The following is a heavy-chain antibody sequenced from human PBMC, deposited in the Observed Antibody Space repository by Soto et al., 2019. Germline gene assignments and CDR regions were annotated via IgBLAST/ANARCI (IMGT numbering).Heavy chain of an antibody. Sequence: SGPTLVNPTQTLTLTCTFSGFSLSTSGVGVGWIRQPPGKALEWLALIYWDDDKRYSPSLKSRLTITKDTSQNQVVLNRTNMDPVDQAKYYCAQSASEGQRRSEEVLWFGELSAFDIWGQGTMVTVSS. D-gene: IGHD3-10*01. CDR3: AQSASEGQRRSEEVLWFGELSAFDI. V-gene: IGHV2-5*02. CDR1: GFSLSTSGVG. CDR2: IYWDDDK. J-gene: IGHJ3*02.